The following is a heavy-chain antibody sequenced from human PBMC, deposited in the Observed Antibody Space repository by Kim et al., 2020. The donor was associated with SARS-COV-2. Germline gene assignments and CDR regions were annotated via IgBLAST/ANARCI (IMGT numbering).Heavy chain of an antibody. CDR1: GAYITNHY. CDR2: VYHSGSA. J-gene: IGHJ5*02. CDR3: VREGYFDGGSFFFDF. D-gene: IGHD2-15*01. V-gene: IGHV4-59*11. Sequence: SETLSLTCSVSGAYITNHYWSWIRQPPGKGLEWIGNVYHSGSASYNPSFKSRVTMSVETSKRQFSLQLTSVTAADTAIYYCVREGYFDGGSFFFDFWGQG.